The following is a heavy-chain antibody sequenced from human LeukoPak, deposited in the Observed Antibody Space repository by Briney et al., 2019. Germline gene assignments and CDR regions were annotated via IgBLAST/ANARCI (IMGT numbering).Heavy chain of an antibody. Sequence: ETLSLTCAVYGGSFSGYYWSWIRQPPGKGLEWIGEINHSGSTNYNPPLKSRVTISVDTSKNQFSLKLSSVTAADTAVYYCARLGYYDSSGHDYWGQGTLVTVSS. J-gene: IGHJ4*02. CDR3: ARLGYYDSSGHDY. V-gene: IGHV4-34*01. D-gene: IGHD3-22*01. CDR2: INHSGST. CDR1: GGSFSGYY.